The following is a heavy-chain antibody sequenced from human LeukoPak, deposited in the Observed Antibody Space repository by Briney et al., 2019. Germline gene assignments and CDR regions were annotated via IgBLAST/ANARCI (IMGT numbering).Heavy chain of an antibody. D-gene: IGHD1-1*01. Sequence: PGGSLRLSCAASGFNFNSYWMSWVRQAPGKGLEWVAQISQDGTESYSVDSVRGRFTISRDNAKNSVYLQMNSLRPEDTAVYYCARDSTGTVFDLWGQGTLVTVSS. J-gene: IGHJ4*02. V-gene: IGHV3-7*04. CDR1: GFNFNSYW. CDR2: ISQDGTES. CDR3: ARDSTGTVFDL.